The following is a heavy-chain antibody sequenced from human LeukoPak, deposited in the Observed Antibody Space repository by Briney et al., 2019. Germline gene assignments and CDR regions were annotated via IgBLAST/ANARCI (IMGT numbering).Heavy chain of an antibody. J-gene: IGHJ6*02. CDR1: GGSIRSSSYY. CDR2: IYYSGST. Sequence: SETLSLTCTVSGGSIRSSSYYWGWIRQAPGKGLEWIGSIYYSGSTYYNPSLKSRVTISVDTPKNQFSLRLSSVTAADTAVYYCAKGTEPGLYYYYYYVMDVWGQGTTVTVSS. CDR3: AKGTEPGLYYYYYYVMDV. V-gene: IGHV4-39*07. D-gene: IGHD1-14*01.